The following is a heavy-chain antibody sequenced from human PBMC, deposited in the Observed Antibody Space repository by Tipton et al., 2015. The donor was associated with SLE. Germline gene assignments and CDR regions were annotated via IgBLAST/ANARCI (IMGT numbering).Heavy chain of an antibody. V-gene: IGHV3-30*04. CDR1: GFTFSSYA. CDR3: ARDLTADYSLDY. Sequence: QLVQSGGGVVQPGRSLRLSCAASGFTFSSYAMHWVRQAPGKGLEWVAVISYDGSNKYYADSVKGRFTISRDNSKNTLYLQMNSLRAEDTAVYYCARDLTADYSLDYWGQGTLVTVSS. CDR2: ISYDGSNK. J-gene: IGHJ4*02. D-gene: IGHD5-12*01.